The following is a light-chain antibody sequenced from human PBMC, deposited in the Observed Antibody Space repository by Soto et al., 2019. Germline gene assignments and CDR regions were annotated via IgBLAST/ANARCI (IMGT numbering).Light chain of an antibody. CDR1: QSVSNY. J-gene: IGKJ1*01. V-gene: IGKV3-20*01. CDR3: HQYGGSPQT. CDR2: GAS. Sequence: EIVLTQSPGTLSLSPGKRATLSCRASQSVSNYLAWYQRKPGQAPRLLIYGASSRATGIPDRFSGSGSGTDCTLTISRLEPEDFAVYYCHQYGGSPQTFGQGTKVEIK.